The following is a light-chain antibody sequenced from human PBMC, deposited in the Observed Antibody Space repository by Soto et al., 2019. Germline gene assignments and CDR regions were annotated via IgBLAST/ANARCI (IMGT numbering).Light chain of an antibody. V-gene: IGKV3-20*01. J-gene: IGKJ3*01. CDR1: QSVSSTY. CDR2: GAS. CDR3: QQYGSSPSGT. Sequence: EIVLTQSPGTLSLSPGERASLSCRASQSVSSTYLAWYQQKPGQAPRLLIYGASSRATGIPDRFSGSGSGTEFTLTISRLEPEDFAVYYCQQYGSSPSGTFGPGTKVDIK.